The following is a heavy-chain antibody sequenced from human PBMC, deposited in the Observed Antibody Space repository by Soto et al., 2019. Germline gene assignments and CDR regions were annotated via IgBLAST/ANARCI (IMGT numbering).Heavy chain of an antibody. Sequence: PSETLSLTCAVYGASFSGYYWSWIRQPPGKGLEWIGEINHSGSTNYNPSLKSRVTISVDTSKNQFSLKLSSVTAADTAVYYCARGRITETYYYYYMDVWGKGTTVTVSS. CDR2: INHSGST. J-gene: IGHJ6*03. D-gene: IGHD1-7*01. CDR1: GASFSGYY. V-gene: IGHV4-34*01. CDR3: ARGRITETYYYYYMDV.